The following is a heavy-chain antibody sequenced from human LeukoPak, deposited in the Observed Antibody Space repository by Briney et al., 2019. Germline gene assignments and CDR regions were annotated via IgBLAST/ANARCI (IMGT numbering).Heavy chain of an antibody. V-gene: IGHV4-4*07. J-gene: IGHJ6*03. CDR3: ARGYCSGGSCYSYYYYNYMDV. Sequence: PSETLSLTCNVSGGSIRGYYWSWIRQPAGKGLEWIGRIYASGSTNYNPSLKSRVTISVDTSKNQFSLKLSSVTAADTAVYYCARGYCSGGSCYSYYYYNYMDVWGKGTTVTVSS. D-gene: IGHD2-15*01. CDR1: GGSIRGYY. CDR2: IYASGST.